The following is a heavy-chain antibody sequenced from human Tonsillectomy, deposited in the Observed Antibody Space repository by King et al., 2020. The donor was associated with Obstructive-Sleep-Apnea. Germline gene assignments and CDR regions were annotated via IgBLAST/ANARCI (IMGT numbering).Heavy chain of an antibody. J-gene: IGHJ4*02. V-gene: IGHV3-48*04. CDR2: ISSSSSTI. CDR3: ARDTYSSSSPYFDY. CDR1: GFTFSSYS. D-gene: IGHD6-6*01. Sequence: VQLVESGGGLVQPGGSLRLSCAASGFTFSSYSMNWVRQAPGKGLEWVSYISSSSSTIYYADSVKGRFTISRDNAKNSLYLKMNSLRAEDTAVYYCARDTYSSSSPYFDYWGQGTLVTVSS.